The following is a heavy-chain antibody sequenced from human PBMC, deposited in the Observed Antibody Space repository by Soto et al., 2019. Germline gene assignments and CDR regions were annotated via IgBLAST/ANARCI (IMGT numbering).Heavy chain of an antibody. CDR2: ISYSGNT. CDR1: GGSINSGDYY. D-gene: IGHD6-19*01. CDR3: AREVSPNSRGWYTVLVRWFDP. V-gene: IGHV4-31*03. Sequence: QVQLQESGPGLVKPSQTLSLTCTVSGGSINSGDYYWSWVRQVPGKGLEWICFISYSGNTHYNPSLESRVTISKDTSKNQFSLRLNSMTAAASAVYYCAREVSPNSRGWYTVLVRWFDPWGQGTLVTVSS. J-gene: IGHJ5*02.